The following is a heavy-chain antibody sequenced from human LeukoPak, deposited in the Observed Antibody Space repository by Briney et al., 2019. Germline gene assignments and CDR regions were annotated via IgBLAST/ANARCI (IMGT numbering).Heavy chain of an antibody. CDR3: AKDKSVADAFDI. V-gene: IGHV3-74*01. CDR2: NNGDGSTT. CDR1: GFSLSGYW. J-gene: IGHJ3*02. D-gene: IGHD6-19*01. Sequence: GGSLRLSCVASGFSLSGYWMYWVRQAPGKGLMYISRNNGDGSTTNYADVVKGRFTMSRDNVKNTLYLQMNSLRVEDTAVYYCAKDKSVADAFDIWGQGTMVTVSS.